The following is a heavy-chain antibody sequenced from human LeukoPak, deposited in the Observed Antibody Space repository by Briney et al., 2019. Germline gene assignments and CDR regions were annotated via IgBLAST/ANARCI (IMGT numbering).Heavy chain of an antibody. CDR2: IKQDESEK. D-gene: IGHD6-19*01. J-gene: IGHJ4*02. CDR3: ARYRYSSGRYFDH. Sequence: GGSLRLSCAASGFTSSTYWMSCVPPAPGKGLEWVANIKQDESEKYYVDSVKGRFTISRDNAKNSLYLQMNSLRAEDTAVYFCARYRYSSGRYFDHWGQGTLVTVSS. CDR1: GFTSSTYW. V-gene: IGHV3-7*01.